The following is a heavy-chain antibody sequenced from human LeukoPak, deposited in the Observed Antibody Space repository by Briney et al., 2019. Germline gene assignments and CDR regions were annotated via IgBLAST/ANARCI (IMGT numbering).Heavy chain of an antibody. CDR1: GYTFTNYG. V-gene: IGHV1-69*13. Sequence: GASVKVSCKASGYTFTNYGISWVRQAPGQGLEWMGGIIPIFGTANYAQKFQGRVTITADESTSTAYMELSSLRSEDTAVYYCARCGSSTPRGVYYFDYWGQGTLVTVSS. D-gene: IGHD2-15*01. CDR3: ARCGSSTPRGVYYFDY. CDR2: IIPIFGTA. J-gene: IGHJ4*02.